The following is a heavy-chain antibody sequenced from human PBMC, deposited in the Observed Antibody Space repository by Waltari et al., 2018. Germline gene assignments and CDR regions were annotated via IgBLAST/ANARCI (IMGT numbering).Heavy chain of an antibody. CDR2: INPNSGDT. Sequence: QVQLVQSGAEVKTSGASVKVSCKASGYTFTASFIHWVRQAPGQGLEWMGRINPNSGDTSYAQRFQGRVTMTGDTSITTAYMELTGLRSDDTAIYYCARSGGGTTTFGVAEWGQGSLVTVSS. D-gene: IGHD3-3*01. J-gene: IGHJ4*02. CDR1: GYTFTASF. CDR3: ARSGGGTTTFGVAE. V-gene: IGHV1-2*06.